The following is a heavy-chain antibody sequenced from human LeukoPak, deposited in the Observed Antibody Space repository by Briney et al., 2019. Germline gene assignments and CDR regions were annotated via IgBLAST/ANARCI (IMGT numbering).Heavy chain of an antibody. CDR2: FDPEDGET. CDR1: GYTHTEVS. Sequence: ASAKVSCKVSGYTHTEVSMHWVRQATGKWLELMGCFDPEDGETIYAQKFQGRVTMTEDTSTDTAYMELSSLRSEDTAVYYCATNPYYYDSSGYYTWGQGTLVTVSS. J-gene: IGHJ4*02. CDR3: ATNPYYYDSSGYYT. D-gene: IGHD3-22*01. V-gene: IGHV1-24*01.